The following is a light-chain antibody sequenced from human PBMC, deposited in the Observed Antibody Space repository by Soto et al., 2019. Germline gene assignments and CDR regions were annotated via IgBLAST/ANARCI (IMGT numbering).Light chain of an antibody. V-gene: IGLV2-14*03. Sequence: QSVLTQPDSVSGSPGQAITISCTGTSRDIGAYNYVSWFQQYTGKAPKPMIYDVYNRPSGVSDRFSGSKSGNTASLTISGLQREAEDVYYCTSYTTSNTHTIGGETKVSVL. CDR1: SRDIGAYNY. CDR2: DVY. J-gene: IGLJ2*01. CDR3: TSYTTSNTHT.